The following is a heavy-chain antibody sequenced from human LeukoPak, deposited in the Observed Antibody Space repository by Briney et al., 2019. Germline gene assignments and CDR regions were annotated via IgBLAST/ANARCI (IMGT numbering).Heavy chain of an antibody. Sequence: GGSLRLSCAASGFTFSSYWMNWARQAPGKGLEWVASINHNGNVNYYVDSVKGRFTISRDNAKNSLYLQMSNLRAEDTAVYFCARDIVVVPAANFSGSYYYYGMDVWGQGTTVTVSS. J-gene: IGHJ6*02. D-gene: IGHD2-2*01. V-gene: IGHV3-7*03. CDR1: GFTFSSYW. CDR2: INHNGNVN. CDR3: ARDIVVVPAANFSGSYYYYGMDV.